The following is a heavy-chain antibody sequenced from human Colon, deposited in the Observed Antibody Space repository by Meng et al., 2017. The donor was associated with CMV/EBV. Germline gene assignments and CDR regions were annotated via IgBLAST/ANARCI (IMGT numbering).Heavy chain of an antibody. Sequence: GESLKISWAASGFTFSSYWMSWVRQAPGKGLEWVANIKQDGSEKYYVDSVKGRFTISRDNAKNSLYLQMNSLRAEDTAVYYCARDRLAYCGGDCYLDAFDIWGQGTMVTVSS. CDR2: IKQDGSEK. J-gene: IGHJ3*02. D-gene: IGHD2-21*01. CDR3: ARDRLAYCGGDCYLDAFDI. V-gene: IGHV3-7*01. CDR1: GFTFSSYW.